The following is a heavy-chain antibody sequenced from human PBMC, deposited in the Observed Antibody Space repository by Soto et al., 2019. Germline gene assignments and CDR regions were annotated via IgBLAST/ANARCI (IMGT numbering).Heavy chain of an antibody. CDR1: GYTFTTYG. CDR2: ISPYNGDT. D-gene: IGHD3-9*01. V-gene: IGHV1-18*04. CDR3: GGTQRAQIIWLEAPTRFDY. Sequence: QVQLVQSGAEVKRPGASVKVSCKASGYTFTTYGFNWVRQAPGQGLEWMGWISPYNGDTNYAQNFEGRVTLTADTPARTAYMELKSLTSEDTAVYYGGGTQRAQIIWLEAPTRFDYRGPGTLVTVS. J-gene: IGHJ4*02.